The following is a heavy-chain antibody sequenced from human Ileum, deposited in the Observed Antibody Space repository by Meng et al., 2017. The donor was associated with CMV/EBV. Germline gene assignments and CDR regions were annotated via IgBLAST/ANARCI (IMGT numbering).Heavy chain of an antibody. Sequence: FSSYAMHWVRQAPGKGLEWVAVISYDGSNKYYADSVEGRFTISRDNSKNTLYLQMNSLRAEDTAVYYCARPGAVYCSSTSCPYYFDYWGQGTLVTVSS. CDR2: ISYDGSNK. D-gene: IGHD2-2*01. CDR3: ARPGAVYCSSTSCPYYFDY. J-gene: IGHJ4*02. CDR1: FSSYA. V-gene: IGHV3-30-3*01.